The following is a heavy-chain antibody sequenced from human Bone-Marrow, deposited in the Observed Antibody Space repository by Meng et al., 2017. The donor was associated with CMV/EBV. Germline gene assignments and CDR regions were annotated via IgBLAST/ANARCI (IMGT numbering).Heavy chain of an antibody. Sequence: LPFVLYVGSFSCYYCSSIRQPPGKGLELIGNIDYGGSTYYNPSLRSRLTISLDTSKNQFSLELTSVTAADTAVYYCARAGSWVRTFDSWGQGTLVTVSS. CDR3: ARAGSWVRTFDS. CDR2: IDYGGST. CDR1: VGSFSCYY. V-gene: IGHV4-34*01. D-gene: IGHD3-10*01. J-gene: IGHJ4*02.